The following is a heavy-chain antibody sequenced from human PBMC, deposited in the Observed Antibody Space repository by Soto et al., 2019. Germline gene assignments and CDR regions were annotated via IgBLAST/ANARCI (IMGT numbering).Heavy chain of an antibody. CDR3: ARDSYYYGSGSYFDEGS. J-gene: IGHJ4*02. CDR1: GGTFSSYA. Sequence: QVQLVQSGAEVKKPGSSVKVSCKASGGTFSSYAISWVRQAPGQGLEWMGGIIPIFGTANYAQKFQGRVTITADESTSTAYMELSSLRSEDTAVYYCARDSYYYGSGSYFDEGSWGQGTLVTVSS. CDR2: IIPIFGTA. V-gene: IGHV1-69*12. D-gene: IGHD3-10*01.